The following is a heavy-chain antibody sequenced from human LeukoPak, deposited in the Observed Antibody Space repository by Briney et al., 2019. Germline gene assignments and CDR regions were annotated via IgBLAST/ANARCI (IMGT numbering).Heavy chain of an antibody. V-gene: IGHV4-61*01. Sequence: SETLSLTCTVSGDSVNSDCYYWSWPPQPPGKGLDWIGFMHHTGRTNYNPSLESRITISLDTSKNQFSLRLSSVTAADTAVYYCTRSPRSATYADYWGRGTLVTVSS. CDR1: GDSVNSDCYY. CDR2: MHHTGRT. CDR3: TRSPRSATYADY. D-gene: IGHD3-10*01. J-gene: IGHJ4*02.